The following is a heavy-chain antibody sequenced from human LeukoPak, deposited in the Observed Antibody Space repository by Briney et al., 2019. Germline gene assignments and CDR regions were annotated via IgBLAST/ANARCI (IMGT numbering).Heavy chain of an antibody. V-gene: IGHV1-46*01. CDR3: ARGAYYYDSGDP. CDR1: GYTFTSYS. Sequence: ASVKVSCKASGYTFTSYSMRWVRQTPGQGLEWMGVINPSGGSTTYAQRFQGRVTMTRDMSTSTVYMELSSLRSEDTAVYYCARGAYYYDSGDPWGQGTLVTVSS. D-gene: IGHD3-10*01. CDR2: INPSGGST. J-gene: IGHJ5*02.